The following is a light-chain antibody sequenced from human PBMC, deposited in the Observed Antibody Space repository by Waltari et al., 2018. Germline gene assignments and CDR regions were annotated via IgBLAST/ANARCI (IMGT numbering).Light chain of an antibody. CDR3: LVYMGSGIWV. Sequence: SSDQQTPGQPPRPVVFKTNTRSAGVPASCSGSILGKKVGLTSTGAQAEDESDYYCLVYMGSGIWVFGGGTKLTVL. V-gene: IGLV8-61*01. CDR2: KTN. J-gene: IGLJ3*02.